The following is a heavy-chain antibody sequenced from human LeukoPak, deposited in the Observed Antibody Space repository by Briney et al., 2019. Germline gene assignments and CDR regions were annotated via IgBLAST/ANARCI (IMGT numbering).Heavy chain of an antibody. CDR3: AKEPIMGSTSDDF. D-gene: IGHD1-26*01. V-gene: IGHV3-23*01. J-gene: IGHJ4*02. Sequence: GGSLRLSCAASGFTFSLYDMSWVRQAPGKGLEWVSGITYSGRSTYYTDSVKGRFTIPRDNSKNTLDLHMLSLRAEDTAVYYCAKEPIMGSTSDDFWGQGTLVTVSS. CDR2: ITYSGRST. CDR1: GFTFSLYD.